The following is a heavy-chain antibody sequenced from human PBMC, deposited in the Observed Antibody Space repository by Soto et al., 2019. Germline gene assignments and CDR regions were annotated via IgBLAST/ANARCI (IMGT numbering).Heavy chain of an antibody. CDR1: GFTFSDYY. D-gene: IGHD2-15*01. Sequence: QVQLVESGGGLVKPGGSLRLSCAASGFTFSDYYMSWIRQAPGKGLEWVSYISSSGSTIYYADSVKGRFTISRDNAKNSLYRQMNSLRAEDTAGYYCAREQAATAVVAATGRDAGDYWGQGTLVTVSS. CDR2: ISSSGSTI. J-gene: IGHJ4*02. CDR3: AREQAATAVVAATGRDAGDY. V-gene: IGHV3-11*01.